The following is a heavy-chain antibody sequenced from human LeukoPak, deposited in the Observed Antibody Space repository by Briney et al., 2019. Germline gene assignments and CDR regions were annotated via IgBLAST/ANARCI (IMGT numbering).Heavy chain of an antibody. Sequence: GASVKVSCKASGYTFTGYYMHWVRQAPGQGLEWMGWINPNSGGTNYAQKFQGRVTMTRDMSISTAYMELSRLRSDDTAVYYCAREPIYSSGWYLGYWGQGTLVTVSS. V-gene: IGHV1-2*02. D-gene: IGHD6-19*01. CDR2: INPNSGGT. CDR1: GYTFTGYY. CDR3: AREPIYSSGWYLGY. J-gene: IGHJ4*02.